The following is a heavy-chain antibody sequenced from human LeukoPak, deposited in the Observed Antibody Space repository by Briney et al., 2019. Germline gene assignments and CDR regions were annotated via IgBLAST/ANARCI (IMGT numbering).Heavy chain of an antibody. V-gene: IGHV3-30*02. Sequence: GGSLRLSCAASGFTLSSYGMHSVRQAPRKGLEWVAFIRYEGSYKYYPDSVKGRFTISRDNSKNALYLQMNSLSAEDTAGYYCAKRGSGSYPVVGGRGTTVTISS. CDR1: GFTLSSYG. D-gene: IGHD1-26*01. CDR2: IRYEGSYK. CDR3: AKRGSGSYPVV. J-gene: IGHJ6*04.